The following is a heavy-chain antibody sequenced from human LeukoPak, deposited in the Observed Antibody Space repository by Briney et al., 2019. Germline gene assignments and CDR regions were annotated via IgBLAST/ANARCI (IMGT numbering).Heavy chain of an antibody. D-gene: IGHD1-26*01. J-gene: IGHJ4*02. CDR3: ARGAGRWELLHYFDY. Sequence: SETLSLTCTVSGGSISSDYWSWIRQPPGKGLEWIAYIYSSGSTNYNPSLKSRVTISVDTSKNQFSLKLSSVTAADTAVYYCARGAGRWELLHYFDYWGQGTLVTVSS. CDR1: GGSISSDY. CDR2: IYSSGST. V-gene: IGHV4-59*01.